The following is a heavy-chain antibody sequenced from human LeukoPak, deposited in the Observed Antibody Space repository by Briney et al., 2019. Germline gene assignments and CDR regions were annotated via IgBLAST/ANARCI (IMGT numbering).Heavy chain of an antibody. CDR3: ASFIVGATSLDY. CDR1: GGSISSSNW. D-gene: IGHD1-26*01. J-gene: IGHJ4*02. Sequence: SGNLSLTCAVSGGSISSSNWWSWVRQPPGKGLEWIGGIYHSGSTNYNPSLKSRVTISVDTSKNQFSLKLSSVTAADTAVYYCASFIVGATSLDYWGQGTLVTVSS. V-gene: IGHV4-4*02. CDR2: IYHSGST.